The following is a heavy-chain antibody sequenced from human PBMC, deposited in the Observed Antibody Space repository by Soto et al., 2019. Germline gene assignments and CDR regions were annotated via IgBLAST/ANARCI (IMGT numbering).Heavy chain of an antibody. CDR3: ARLRGFCSSTRCSRDPDYYYSGMDV. D-gene: IGHD2-2*01. V-gene: IGHV4-59*01. J-gene: IGHJ6*02. Sequence: ASETLSLTCTVSGGSIXSYYWSWIRQPPGKGLEWIGYIYYSGSTNYNPSLKSRVTISVDTSKNQLSLKLSSVTAADTAVYYCARLRGFCSSTRCSRDPDYYYSGMDVWGQGTTVTVSS. CDR2: IYYSGST. CDR1: GGSIXSYY.